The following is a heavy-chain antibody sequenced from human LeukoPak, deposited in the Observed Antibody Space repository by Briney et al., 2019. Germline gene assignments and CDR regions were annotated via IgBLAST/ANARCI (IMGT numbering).Heavy chain of an antibody. D-gene: IGHD3-10*01. J-gene: IGHJ4*02. CDR1: GFAFSSYG. V-gene: IGHV3-30*02. CDR2: IRYDGSNK. CDR3: AKDLGHYYGSGGFDY. Sequence: GGSLRLSCAASGFAFSSYGMHWVRQAPGKGLEWVAFIRYDGSNKYYADSVKGRFTISRDNSKNTLYLQMNSLRAEDTAVFYCAKDLGHYYGSGGFDYWGQGTLVTVSS.